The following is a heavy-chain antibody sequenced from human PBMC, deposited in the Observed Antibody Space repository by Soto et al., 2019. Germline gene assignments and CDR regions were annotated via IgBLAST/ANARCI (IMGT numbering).Heavy chain of an antibody. Sequence: EVQLVDSGGGLVQPGGSLRLSCAASGFTFSNHWMTWVRHAPGKGLEWVASVNQDGSEKYSVDSAKGRFTISRDNAKNSLYLQMNSLRVEDTALYYCARSSPLSRSYLEYWGQGAVVTVSS. CDR3: ARSSPLSRSYLEY. V-gene: IGHV3-7*03. CDR1: GFTFSNHW. J-gene: IGHJ4*02. CDR2: VNQDGSEK.